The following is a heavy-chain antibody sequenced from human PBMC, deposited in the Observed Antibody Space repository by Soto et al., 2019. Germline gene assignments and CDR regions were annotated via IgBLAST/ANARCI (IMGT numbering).Heavy chain of an antibody. D-gene: IGHD4-17*01. J-gene: IGHJ4*02. CDR2: IIPIFGTA. CDR3: ASRRYGANRYYFDY. Sequence: SVKVSCKASGGTFSSYAISWVRQAPGQGLEWMGGIIPIFGTANYAQKFQGRVTITADESTSTAYMELSSLRSEDTAVYYCASRRYGANRYYFDYWGQGTLVTSPQ. CDR1: GGTFSSYA. V-gene: IGHV1-69*13.